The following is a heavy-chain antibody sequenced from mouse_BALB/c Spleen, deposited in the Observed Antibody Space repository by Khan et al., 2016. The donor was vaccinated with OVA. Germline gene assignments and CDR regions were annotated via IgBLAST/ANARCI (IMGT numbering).Heavy chain of an antibody. J-gene: IGHJ2*01. D-gene: IGHD2-4*01. CDR1: GYSFTSYW. CDR2: LYPGNSDT. V-gene: IGHV1-5*01. CDR3: TRSYDSYYFDY. Sequence: VQLKESGTVLARPGASVKMSCKASGYSFTSYWMHWVKQRPGQGLEWIGALYPGNSDTRYNQKFKGKAKLTAVTSASTAYMELSSLTNEDSAVYYCTRSYDSYYFDYWGQGTTLTVSS.